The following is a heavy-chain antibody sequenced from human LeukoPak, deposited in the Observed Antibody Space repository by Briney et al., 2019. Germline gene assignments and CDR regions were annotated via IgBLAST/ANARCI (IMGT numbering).Heavy chain of an antibody. J-gene: IGHJ5*02. CDR2: INHSGCT. D-gene: IGHD2-2*01. CDR1: GGSFSGYY. Sequence: SETLSLTCAVYGGSFSGYYWSWIRQPPGKGLEWIGEINHSGCTNFNPSFKSRVTISVDTSKNQFSLKLSSVTAADTAVYYCARAYCSSTGCYANWFGPWGQGTLVTVSS. CDR3: ARAYCSSTGCYANWFGP. V-gene: IGHV4-34*01.